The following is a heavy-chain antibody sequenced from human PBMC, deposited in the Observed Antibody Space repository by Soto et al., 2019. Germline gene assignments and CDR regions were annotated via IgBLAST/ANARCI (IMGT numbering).Heavy chain of an antibody. Sequence: PGGSLSLSCAASGFSFENYAMHWVRQAPGKGLEWVSGISWNRGTIGYADSVKGRFTISRDNAKNSLYLQMNSLRAEDTALYFCAKDKLNSDYEYYFDSWGQGTLVTVSS. CDR1: GFSFENYA. CDR3: AKDKLNSDYEYYFDS. V-gene: IGHV3-9*01. J-gene: IGHJ4*02. D-gene: IGHD4-4*01. CDR2: ISWNRGTI.